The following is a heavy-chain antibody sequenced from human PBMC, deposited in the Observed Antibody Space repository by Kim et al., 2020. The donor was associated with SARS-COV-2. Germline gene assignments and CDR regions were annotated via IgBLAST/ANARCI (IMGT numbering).Heavy chain of an antibody. CDR3: AKELVVKSQILGYYNGMDV. V-gene: IGHV3-23*01. D-gene: IGHD2-15*01. J-gene: IGHJ6*01. CDR1: GFPFRSYA. Sequence: GGSLRLSCAASGFPFRSYAMTWVRQAPGKGLEWVATINDGDGYTNLADSVKGRFTISRANSRTTLFLQMSILRAEDTAVYYCAKELVVKSQILGYYNGMDVWGQGTTVTVSS. CDR2: INDGDGYT.